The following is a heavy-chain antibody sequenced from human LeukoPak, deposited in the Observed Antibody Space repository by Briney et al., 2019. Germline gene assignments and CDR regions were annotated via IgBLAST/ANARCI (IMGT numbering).Heavy chain of an antibody. CDR1: GFTFGSYG. D-gene: IGHD3-22*01. CDR2: IWYDGSNK. J-gene: IGHJ4*02. V-gene: IGHV3-33*06. Sequence: GGSLRLSCVASGFTFGSYGMHWVRQAPGKGLEWVAVIWYDGSNKYYADSVKGRFTISRDNSKNTLYLQMNSLRAEDTAVYYCAKGGYYDSSGLADYWGQGTLVTVSS. CDR3: AKGGYYDSSGLADY.